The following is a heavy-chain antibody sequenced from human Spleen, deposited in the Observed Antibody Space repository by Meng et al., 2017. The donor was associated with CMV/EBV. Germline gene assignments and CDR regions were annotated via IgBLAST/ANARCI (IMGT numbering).Heavy chain of an antibody. D-gene: IGHD3-10*01. Sequence: SETLSLTCAVYGGSFSGYYWSWIRQPPGKGLEWIGYIYYSGSTYYNPSLKSRVIISVDTSKNQFSLKLSSVTAADTAVYYCARDYYGSETYGMDVWGQGTTVTVSS. J-gene: IGHJ6*02. CDR1: GGSFSGYY. CDR2: IYYSGST. CDR3: ARDYYGSETYGMDV. V-gene: IGHV4-34*09.